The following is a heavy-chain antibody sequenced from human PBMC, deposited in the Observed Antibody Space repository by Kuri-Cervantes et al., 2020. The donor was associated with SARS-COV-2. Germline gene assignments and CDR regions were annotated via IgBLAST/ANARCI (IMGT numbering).Heavy chain of an antibody. V-gene: IGHV4-34*01. CDR3: ARRRSGWYRYFDY. CDR2: INHSGNT. CDR1: GGSFSDYY. Sequence: SETLSLTCAVYGGSFSDYYWSWVRQPPGKGLEWIGEINHSGNTNYDPSLKSRVTISVDTSKNQFSLKLSSVTAADTAVYYCARRRSGWYRYFDYWGQGTLVTVSS. J-gene: IGHJ4*02. D-gene: IGHD6-19*01.